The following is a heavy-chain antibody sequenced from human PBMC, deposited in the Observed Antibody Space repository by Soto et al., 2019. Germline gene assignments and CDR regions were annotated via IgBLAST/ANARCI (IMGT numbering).Heavy chain of an antibody. V-gene: IGHV4-59*08. CDR3: ARGFAATVTYYYYYYGMDV. D-gene: IGHD4-17*01. J-gene: IGHJ6*02. CDR1: GGSISSYY. CDR2: IYYSGST. Sequence: SETLSLTCTVSGGSISSYYWSWIRQPPGKGLEWIGYIYYSGSTYYNPSLKSRVTISVDTSKNQFSLKLSSVTAADTAVYYCARGFAATVTYYYYYYGMDVWGQGTTVTVSS.